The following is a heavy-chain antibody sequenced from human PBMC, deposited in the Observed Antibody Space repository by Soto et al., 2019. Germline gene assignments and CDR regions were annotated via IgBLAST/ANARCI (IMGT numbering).Heavy chain of an antibody. V-gene: IGHV3-30*18. D-gene: IGHD3-3*01. J-gene: IGHJ6*02. CDR3: AKDGKYYDFWSGYSEGYYYGMDV. CDR1: GFTFSSYG. Sequence: GGSLRLSCAASGFTFSSYGMHWVRQAPGKGLEWVAVISYDGSNKYYADSVKGRFTISRDNSTNTLYLQMNSLRAEDTAVYYCAKDGKYYDFWSGYSEGYYYGMDVWGQGTTVTVSS. CDR2: ISYDGSNK.